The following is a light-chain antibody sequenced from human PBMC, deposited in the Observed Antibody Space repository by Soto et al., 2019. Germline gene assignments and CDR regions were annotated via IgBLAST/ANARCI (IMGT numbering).Light chain of an antibody. CDR1: QSISSW. Sequence: DIQMTQSPSTLSASVGDRVTITYRASQSISSWLAWYQQKPGKTPKVLIYKASSLECGVPSRFSGRGSGTEFTLTLSSLQPDDFATYYCQQYNSYPWTFGQGTKVEIK. CDR2: KAS. CDR3: QQYNSYPWT. J-gene: IGKJ1*01. V-gene: IGKV1-5*03.